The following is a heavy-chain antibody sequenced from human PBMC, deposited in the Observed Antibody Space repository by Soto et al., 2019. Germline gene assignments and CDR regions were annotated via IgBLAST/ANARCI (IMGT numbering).Heavy chain of an antibody. J-gene: IGHJ5*02. Sequence: QVQLVQSGGEVKQPGASVKVSCKASGYIFTTYGVSWVRQAPGQGLEWMGWISGNNGNTRYAQKVQGRVTMTTDTSTSTAYMELSSLRSEDTAVYYCARGSPYYYDSSGYYLNWFDPWGQGTLVTVSS. CDR1: GYIFTTYG. V-gene: IGHV1-18*01. CDR2: ISGNNGNT. CDR3: ARGSPYYYDSSGYYLNWFDP. D-gene: IGHD3-22*01.